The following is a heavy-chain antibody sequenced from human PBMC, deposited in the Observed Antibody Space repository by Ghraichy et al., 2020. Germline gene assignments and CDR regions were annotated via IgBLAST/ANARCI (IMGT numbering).Heavy chain of an antibody. D-gene: IGHD3-10*01. CDR2: VQDNGNNQ. Sequence: GASLRLSCAASGFTFSNYGMHWVRQAPGKGLAWVAFVQDNGNNQYYTDSVKGRFTISRDNAKNTLYLKMNSLRTEDTAIYYCAKNYGVGKNCFDPWGQGTLVTVSS. J-gene: IGHJ5*02. CDR3: AKNYGVGKNCFDP. V-gene: IGHV3-30*02. CDR1: GFTFSNYG.